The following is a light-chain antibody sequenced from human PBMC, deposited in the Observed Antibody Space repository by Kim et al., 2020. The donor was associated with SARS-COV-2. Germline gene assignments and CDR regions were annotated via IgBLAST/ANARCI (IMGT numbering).Light chain of an antibody. Sequence: VSPGERAPLSCRASQSVSSHLAWYQQKRGQAPRLLIYGASTRATAIPARFGGSGSGTEFTLTISSLQSEDFGVYYCQQYNQWPGTFGQGTKVDIK. V-gene: IGKV3-15*01. CDR1: QSVSSH. CDR3: QQYNQWPGT. J-gene: IGKJ1*01. CDR2: GAS.